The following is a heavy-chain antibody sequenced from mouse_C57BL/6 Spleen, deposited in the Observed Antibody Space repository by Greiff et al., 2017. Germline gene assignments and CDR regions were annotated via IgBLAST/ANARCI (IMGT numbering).Heavy chain of an antibody. CDR3: AGYDGAFDY. CDR2: IYPGDGDT. D-gene: IGHD2-14*01. CDR1: GYAFSSSW. J-gene: IGHJ2*01. V-gene: IGHV1-82*01. Sequence: VQLVESGPELVKPGASVKISCKASGYAFSSSWMNWVKQRPGKGLEWIGRIYPGDGDTNYNGKFKGKATLTADKSSSTAYMQLSSLTSEDSAVYFCAGYDGAFDYWGQGTTLTVSS.